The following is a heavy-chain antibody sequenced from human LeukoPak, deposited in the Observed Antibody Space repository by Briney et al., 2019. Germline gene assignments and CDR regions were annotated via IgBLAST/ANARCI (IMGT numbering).Heavy chain of an antibody. CDR1: GYTFTSYD. CDR3: ARDVKLEWLFPTPSYFDY. CDR2: MNPNSGKT. Sequence: ASVKVSCKASGYTFTSYDIKWVRQATGQGLEWMGWMNPNSGKTGYAQKFQGRVTMTRNTSISTAYMELSSLRSEDTAVYYCARDVKLEWLFPTPSYFDYWGQGTLVTVSS. J-gene: IGHJ4*02. V-gene: IGHV1-8*01. D-gene: IGHD3-3*01.